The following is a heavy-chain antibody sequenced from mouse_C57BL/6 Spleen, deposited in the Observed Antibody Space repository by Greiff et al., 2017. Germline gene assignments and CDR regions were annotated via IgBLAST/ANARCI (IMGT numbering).Heavy chain of an antibody. CDR2: IDPETGGT. D-gene: IGHD1-1*01. CDR1: GYTFTDYE. Sequence: VQLQQSGAELVRPGASVTLSCKASGYTFTDYEMHWVKQTPVHGLEWIGAIDPETGGTAYNQKFKGKAILTADKSSSTAYMELRSLTSEDSAVYYCTPAYYGSSPWFAYWGQGTLVTVSA. V-gene: IGHV1-15*01. CDR3: TPAYYGSSPWFAY. J-gene: IGHJ3*01.